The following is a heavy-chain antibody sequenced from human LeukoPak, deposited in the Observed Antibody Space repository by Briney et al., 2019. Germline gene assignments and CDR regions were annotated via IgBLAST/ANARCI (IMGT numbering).Heavy chain of an antibody. J-gene: IGHJ4*02. CDR1: GGSISSYY. Sequence: SETLSLTCTVSGGSISSYYWSWIRQPPGKGLEWIGYIYYSGSTNYNPSLKSRVTISVDTSKNQFSLKLSSVTAADTAVYYCARRGYSSSSIWGQGTLVTVSS. V-gene: IGHV4-59*12. CDR2: IYYSGST. D-gene: IGHD6-6*01. CDR3: ARRGYSSSSI.